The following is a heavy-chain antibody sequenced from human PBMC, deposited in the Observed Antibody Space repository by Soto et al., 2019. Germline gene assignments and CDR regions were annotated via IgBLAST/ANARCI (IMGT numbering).Heavy chain of an antibody. D-gene: IGHD3-9*01. CDR1: GYTFTSYA. V-gene: IGHV1-3*01. CDR2: INAGNGNT. J-gene: IGHJ4*02. CDR3: ARSSEVLRYFDWLFEFDY. Sequence: GASVKVSCKASGYTFTSYAMHWVRQAPGQRLEWMGWINAGNGNTKYSQKFQGRVTITRDTSASTAYMELSSLRSEDTAVYYCARSSEVLRYFDWLFEFDYWGQGTLVTVSS.